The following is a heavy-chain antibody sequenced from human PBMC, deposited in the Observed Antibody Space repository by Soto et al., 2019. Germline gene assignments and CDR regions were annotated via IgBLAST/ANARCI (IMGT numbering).Heavy chain of an antibody. CDR1: GFTFSSYA. D-gene: IGHD3-3*01. V-gene: IGHV3-23*01. CDR3: SRVFWSGYYYRDEFS. J-gene: IGHJ5*02. CDR2: ISGSGGST. Sequence: EVQLFESGGGLVQPGGSLRLSCAASGFTFSSYAMSWVRQAPGKGLEWVSAISGSGGSTYYADSVKGRFTISRDNSKNTLYLQLNSLRAEDTAVYYCSRVFWSGYYYRDEFSWGQGTLVTVSS.